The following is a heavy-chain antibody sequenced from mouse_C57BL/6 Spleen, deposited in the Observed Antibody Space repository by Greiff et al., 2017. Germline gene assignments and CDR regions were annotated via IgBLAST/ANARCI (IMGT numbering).Heavy chain of an antibody. CDR1: GFTFSDYY. J-gene: IGHJ2*01. D-gene: IGHD2-4*01. V-gene: IGHV5-16*01. Sequence: DVKLVESEGGLVQPGSSMKLSCTASGFTFSDYYMAWVRQVPEKGLEWVANINYDGSSTYYLDSLKSRFIISRDNAKNILYLQMSSLKSEDTATYYCARVYDSYYFDYWGQGTTLTVSS. CDR3: ARVYDSYYFDY. CDR2: INYDGSST.